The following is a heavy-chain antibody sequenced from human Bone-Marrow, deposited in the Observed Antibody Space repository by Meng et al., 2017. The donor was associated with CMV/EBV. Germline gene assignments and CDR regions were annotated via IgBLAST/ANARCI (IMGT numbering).Heavy chain of an antibody. CDR2: IYYSGST. V-gene: IGHV4-39*02. D-gene: IGHD2-2*01. Sequence: SETLSLTCTVSGGSFRRSTYYWGWIRQPPGKGLEWIGSIYYSGSTYYNASLKSRVTISVDTSKNHLSLKLRSVTAADTAVYYCARYCSSVPCQQDGMDVWGQGTTVTVSS. CDR1: GGSFRRSTYY. CDR3: ARYCSSVPCQQDGMDV. J-gene: IGHJ6*02.